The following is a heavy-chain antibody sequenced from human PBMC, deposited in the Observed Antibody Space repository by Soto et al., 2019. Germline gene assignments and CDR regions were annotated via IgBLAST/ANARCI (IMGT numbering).Heavy chain of an antibody. J-gene: IGHJ4*02. CDR3: AKENVQEPDYYDSSGYSRHFDD. CDR1: GFTFSSYA. Sequence: VGSLRISCAASGFTFSSYAMSWVRQAPGKGLEWVSAISGSGGSTYYADSVKGRFTISRDNSKNTLYLQMNSLRAEDTAVYYCAKENVQEPDYYDSSGYSRHFDDWGQGTLVTVSS. D-gene: IGHD3-22*01. CDR2: ISGSGGST. V-gene: IGHV3-23*01.